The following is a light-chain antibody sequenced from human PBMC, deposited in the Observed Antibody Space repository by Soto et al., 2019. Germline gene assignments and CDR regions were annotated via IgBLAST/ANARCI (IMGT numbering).Light chain of an antibody. CDR2: DAS. CDR1: QSCRNS. CDR3: LCYITYPWT. J-gene: IGKJ1*01. V-gene: IGKV1-5*01. Sequence: DIQMTQSPSTLSASVRDRVTITCRASQSCRNSLAWYQQKAGKAPTLLIYDASTLQSGVPSRFSGSGSGTEFSLTISSLQPEDFATYYCLCYITYPWTFGQGTKV.